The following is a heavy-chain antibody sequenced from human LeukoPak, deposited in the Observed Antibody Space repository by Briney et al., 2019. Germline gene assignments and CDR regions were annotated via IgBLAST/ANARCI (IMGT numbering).Heavy chain of an antibody. CDR1: GFTFSSYA. J-gene: IGHJ4*02. V-gene: IGHV3-23*01. CDR3: ANDATTTGIHGSGSQYFDY. CDR2: ISGSGGST. Sequence: PGGSLRLSCAASGFTFSSYAMSWVRQAPGKGLEWVSAISGSGGSTYYADSVKGRFTISRDNSKNTLYLQMNSLRAEDTAVYYCANDATTTGIHGSGSQYFDYWGQGTLVTVSS. D-gene: IGHD3-10*01.